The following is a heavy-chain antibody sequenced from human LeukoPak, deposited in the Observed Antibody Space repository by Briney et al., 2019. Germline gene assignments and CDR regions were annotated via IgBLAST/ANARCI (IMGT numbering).Heavy chain of an antibody. CDR3: ARILGSGYNFDY. V-gene: IGHV3-23*01. CDR1: GITFSSYG. Sequence: GGSLRLSCAASGITFSSYGMSWVRQAPGKGLEWVSSISSTGGTTYYADSVKGRFTISRDNSKNTLYLQMNSLRAEDTAVYYCARILGSGYNFDYWGQGTLVTVSS. J-gene: IGHJ4*02. D-gene: IGHD3-22*01. CDR2: ISSTGGTT.